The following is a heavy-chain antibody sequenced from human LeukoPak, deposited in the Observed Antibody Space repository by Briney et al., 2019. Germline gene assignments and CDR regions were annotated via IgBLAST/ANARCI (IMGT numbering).Heavy chain of an antibody. CDR1: GGSISSGGYS. D-gene: IGHD1-1*01. Sequence: PSQTLSLTCAVSGGSISSGGYSWSWIRQPPGKGLEWIGYIYHSGSTYYNPSLKSRVTISVDRSKNQFSLKLSSVTAADTAMYFCARNYPRANWFYFDYWGQGTLVTVSS. CDR2: IYHSGST. V-gene: IGHV4-30-2*02. J-gene: IGHJ4*02. CDR3: ARNYPRANWFYFDY.